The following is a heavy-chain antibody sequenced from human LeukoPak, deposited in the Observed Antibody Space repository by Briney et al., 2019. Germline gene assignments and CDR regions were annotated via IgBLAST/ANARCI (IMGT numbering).Heavy chain of an antibody. CDR1: GFTFSSYG. D-gene: IGHD3-10*01. Sequence: GGSLRLSCAASGFTFSSYGMSWVRQAPGKGLEWVSAISGSGGSTYYADSVKGRFTISGDNSKNTLYLQMNSLRAEDTAVYYCAKDFAPGARGLYFDYWGQGTLVTVSS. CDR3: AKDFAPGARGLYFDY. J-gene: IGHJ4*02. V-gene: IGHV3-23*01. CDR2: ISGSGGST.